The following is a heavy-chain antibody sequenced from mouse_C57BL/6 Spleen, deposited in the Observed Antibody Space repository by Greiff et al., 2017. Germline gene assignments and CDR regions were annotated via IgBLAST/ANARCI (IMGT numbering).Heavy chain of an antibody. V-gene: IGHV14-2*01. Sequence: VQLKQSGAELVKPGASVKLSCTASGFNIKDYYMHWVKQRTEQGLEWIGRIDPEDGATKYAPKFQGKATITADTSSNTAYLQLSSLTSEDTAVYYCARWGLDDGSSPYAIDYWGQGTSVTVSS. CDR1: GFNIKDYY. D-gene: IGHD1-1*01. J-gene: IGHJ4*01. CDR3: ARWGLDDGSSPYAIDY. CDR2: IDPEDGAT.